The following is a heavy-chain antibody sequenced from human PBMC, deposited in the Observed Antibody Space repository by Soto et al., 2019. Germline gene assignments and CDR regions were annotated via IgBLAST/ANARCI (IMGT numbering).Heavy chain of an antibody. D-gene: IGHD6-19*01. Sequence: GGSLRLSCKGSGYSFTSYWIGWVRQMPGKGLEWMGIIYPGDSDTRYSPSFQGQVTISADKSISTAYLQWSSLKASDTAMYYCARRPIAVAGTYFDYWGQGTLVTVSS. CDR2: IYPGDSDT. CDR1: GYSFTSYW. CDR3: ARRPIAVAGTYFDY. V-gene: IGHV5-51*01. J-gene: IGHJ4*02.